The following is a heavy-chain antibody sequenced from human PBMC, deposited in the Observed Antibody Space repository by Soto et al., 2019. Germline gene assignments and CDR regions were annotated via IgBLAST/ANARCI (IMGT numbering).Heavy chain of an antibody. CDR1: GFTFSSYS. V-gene: IGHV3-21*01. CDR3: AKGIAGYTDS. Sequence: GGSLRLSCAASGFTFSSYSMSWVRQAPGKGLEWVSSIDSSSSYIYYADSVKGRFTISRDNAKNSLYLQMNSLRVEDTAVYYCAKGIAGYTDSWGQGNLLTVSS. D-gene: IGHD6-13*01. CDR2: IDSSSSYI. J-gene: IGHJ1*01.